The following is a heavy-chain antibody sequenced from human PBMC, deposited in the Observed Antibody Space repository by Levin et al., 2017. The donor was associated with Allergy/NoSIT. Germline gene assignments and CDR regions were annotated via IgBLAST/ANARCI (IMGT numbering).Heavy chain of an antibody. CDR1: GFTFSSYG. CDR2: IWYDGSNK. Sequence: GGSLRLSCAASGFTFSSYGMHWVRQAPGKGLEWVAVIWYDGSNKYYADSVKGRFTISRDNSKNTLYLQMNSLRAEDTAVYYCARDQSRYCSSTSCYLGDYWGQGTLVTVSS. CDR3: ARDQSRYCSSTSCYLGDY. D-gene: IGHD2-2*01. V-gene: IGHV3-33*01. J-gene: IGHJ4*02.